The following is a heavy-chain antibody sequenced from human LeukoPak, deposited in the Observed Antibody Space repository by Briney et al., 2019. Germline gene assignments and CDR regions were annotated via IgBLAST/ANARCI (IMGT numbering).Heavy chain of an antibody. Sequence: ASVKVSCKASGYTFTTYEINWVRQAPGQGLEWIGRINPNLGNTDYAQKFQGRVAFTRNTSISIAYMELSSLRSEGTAVYYCARDWTYFYSYFMDVWGQGTTVIVSS. V-gene: IGHV1-8*01. J-gene: IGHJ6*03. CDR3: ARDWTYFYSYFMDV. CDR2: INPNLGNT. CDR1: GYTFTTYE. D-gene: IGHD3/OR15-3a*01.